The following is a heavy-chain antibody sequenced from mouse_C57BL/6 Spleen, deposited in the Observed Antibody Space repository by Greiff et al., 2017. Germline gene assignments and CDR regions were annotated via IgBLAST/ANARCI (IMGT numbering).Heavy chain of an antibody. D-gene: IGHD2-1*01. J-gene: IGHJ4*01. Sequence: QVQLQQPGPELVKPGASVKLSCKASGYAFSDSWMNWVKQRPGQGLEWIGRIFPGDGGTNYNGKFKGKATLTADKSSSTAYMLLSSLTSEDSAVYFCAREGNYRGDAMDYWGQGTSVTVSS. CDR2: IFPGDGGT. CDR1: GYAFSDSW. V-gene: IGHV1-82*01. CDR3: AREGNYRGDAMDY.